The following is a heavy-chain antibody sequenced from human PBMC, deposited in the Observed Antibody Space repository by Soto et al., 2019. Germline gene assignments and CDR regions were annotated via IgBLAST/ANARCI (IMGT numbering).Heavy chain of an antibody. D-gene: IGHD6-19*01. V-gene: IGHV4-4*07. CDR2: IYPSGST. Sequence: QVQVQESGPGLVKPSETLSLTCTVSGDSVTSFYWNWIRQPAGQGLEWIGRIYPSGSTIYNPSLEKRASMIVDRARDQVSLTFSSVTAADTALYYCARDEYSSPQGAFDLWGQGTLVTVSS. CDR3: ARDEYSSPQGAFDL. J-gene: IGHJ3*01. CDR1: GDSVTSFY.